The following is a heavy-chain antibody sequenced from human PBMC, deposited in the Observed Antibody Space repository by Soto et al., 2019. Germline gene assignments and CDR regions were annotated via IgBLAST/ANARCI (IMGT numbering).Heavy chain of an antibody. CDR1: GYSFTSYW. D-gene: IGHD6-6*01. CDR3: ARRSFGSSSSTPSYFDY. CDR2: SYPGDSDT. V-gene: IGHV5-51*01. Sequence: EVQLVQSGAEVKKPGESLKISCKGSGYSFTSYWIGWVRQMPGKGLEWMGISYPGDSDTRYSPSFQGQVTISADKSISTAYLQWSSLKASDTAMYYCARRSFGSSSSTPSYFDYWGQGTLVTVSS. J-gene: IGHJ4*02.